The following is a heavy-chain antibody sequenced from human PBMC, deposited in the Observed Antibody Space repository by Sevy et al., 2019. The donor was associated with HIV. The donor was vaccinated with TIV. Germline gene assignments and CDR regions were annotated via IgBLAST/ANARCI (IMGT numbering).Heavy chain of an antibody. CDR1: GYSISSGYY. J-gene: IGHJ3*02. D-gene: IGHD3-22*01. V-gene: IGHV4-38-2*01. Sequence: SETLSLTCDVSGYSISSGYYEGWIRQPPGKGLEWIGSIYHSGSTYYNPSLKRRVTISVDTSKNQFSLKLRSVTAADTAVYYCARTLRGDFDSSASAFDIWGQGTMVTVSS. CDR2: IYHSGST. CDR3: ARTLRGDFDSSASAFDI.